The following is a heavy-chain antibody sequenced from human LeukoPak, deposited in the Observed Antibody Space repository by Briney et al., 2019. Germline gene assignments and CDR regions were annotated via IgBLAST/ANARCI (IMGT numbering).Heavy chain of an antibody. CDR3: ARDSSGWGAAPGYFDY. D-gene: IGHD6-19*01. V-gene: IGHV3-30-3*01. J-gene: IGHJ4*02. CDR2: ISYDGSNK. CDR1: GFTFSSYA. Sequence: GGSLRLSCAASGFTFSSYAMHWVRQAPGKGLEWVAVISYDGSNKYYADSVKGRFTISRDNSKNTLYLQMNSLRAEDTAVYYCARDSSGWGAAPGYFDYWGQGTLVTVSS.